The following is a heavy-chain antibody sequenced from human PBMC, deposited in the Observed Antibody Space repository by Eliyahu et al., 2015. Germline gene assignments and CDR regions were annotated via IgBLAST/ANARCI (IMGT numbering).Heavy chain of an antibody. D-gene: IGHD3-10*01. CDR1: GFTFXSYA. V-gene: IGHV3-23*01. J-gene: IGHJ4*02. CDR3: AKAANFYGSSHFDF. CDR2: IRGSGGTT. Sequence: EVQLLESGGGLVQPGGSLRLSCAASGFTFXSYAMTWVRQAPGKGLEWVXTIRGSGGTTYYADSVKGRFTISRDNSKNTVYVQMNSLRVEDTAVYFCAKAANFYGSSHFDFWGQGVLVTVSS.